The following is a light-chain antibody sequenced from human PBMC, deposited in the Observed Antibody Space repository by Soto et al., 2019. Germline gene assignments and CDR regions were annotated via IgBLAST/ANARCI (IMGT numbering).Light chain of an antibody. J-gene: IGKJ1*01. Sequence: IAMTHSPASLSVSPGERGTLSCRASQSVSSNLAWYQQKPGQAPRLLIYAASARATGIPARFSGSGSGTDFTLTISSLQSEDFAVYYCQQRSNWPPTWTFGQGTKVDVK. CDR2: AAS. CDR1: QSVSSN. CDR3: QQRSNWPPTWT. V-gene: IGKV3-15*01.